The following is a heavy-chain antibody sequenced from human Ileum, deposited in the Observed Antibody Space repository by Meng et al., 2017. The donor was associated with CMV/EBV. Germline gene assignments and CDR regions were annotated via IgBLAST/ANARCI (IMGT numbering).Heavy chain of an antibody. Sequence: QVQLVQSGDEVKKPGASVKVSCKASGYTFTSYGISWVRQAPGQGLEWMGWISAYNGNTKYAQKFQGRVTMTTDTSTTTVYMELRNLRYDDTAVYYCARDGYYPSRVFDYWGLGTLVTVSS. CDR1: GYTFTSYG. V-gene: IGHV1-18*01. J-gene: IGHJ4*01. CDR3: ARDGYYPSRVFDY. CDR2: ISAYNGNT. D-gene: IGHD2-2*03.